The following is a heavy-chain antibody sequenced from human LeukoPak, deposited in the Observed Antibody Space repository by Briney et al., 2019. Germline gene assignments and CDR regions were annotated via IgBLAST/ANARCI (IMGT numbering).Heavy chain of an antibody. V-gene: IGHV3-30*18. J-gene: IGHJ5*02. CDR2: ISYDGSNK. CDR3: AKEGNDFWTRTPPFLWFDP. CDR1: GFTFGSYG. Sequence: PGRSLRLSCAASGFTFGSYGMHWVRQAPGKGLEWVAVISYDGSNKYYADSVKGRFTISRDNSKDALYLQMNSLRAEDTAVYYCAKEGNDFWTRTPPFLWFDPWGQGTLVTVSS. D-gene: IGHD3-3*01.